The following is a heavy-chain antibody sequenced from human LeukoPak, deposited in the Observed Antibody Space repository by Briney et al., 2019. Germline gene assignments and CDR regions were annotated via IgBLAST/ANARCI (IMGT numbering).Heavy chain of an antibody. CDR1: GFTFNTYW. CDR3: AKEGLLRFLEWFFDY. Sequence: GGSLRLSCAASGFTFNTYWMHWVRQAPGKGLEWVAFIRYDGSNKYYAYSVKGRFTISRDNSKDTLYLQMNSLRAEDTAVYYCAKEGLLRFLEWFFDYWGQGTLVTVSS. CDR2: IRYDGSNK. V-gene: IGHV3-30*02. J-gene: IGHJ4*02. D-gene: IGHD3-3*01.